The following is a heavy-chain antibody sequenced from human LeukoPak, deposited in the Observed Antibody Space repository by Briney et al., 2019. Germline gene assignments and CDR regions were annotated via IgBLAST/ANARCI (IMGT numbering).Heavy chain of an antibody. CDR1: GFTGSIKY. CDR2: IYSGGST. V-gene: IGHV3-53*01. J-gene: IGHJ6*03. D-gene: IGHD6-19*01. CDR3: ARGGGSGYPEDYYYYMDV. Sequence: GGSLRLSCVVPGFTGSIKYMSWVRQAPGKGLEWVSVIYSGGSTYYADSVKGRFTISRDESKNTLYLQMKSLRAEDTAVYYCARGGGSGYPEDYYYYMDVWGEGTTVTVSS.